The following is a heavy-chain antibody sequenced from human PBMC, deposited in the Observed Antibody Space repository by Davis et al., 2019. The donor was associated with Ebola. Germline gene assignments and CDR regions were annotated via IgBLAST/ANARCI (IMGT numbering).Heavy chain of an antibody. CDR3: ARRVEMTIGGIYNWLDP. CDR2: IYDSGRT. CDR1: DGSISSHY. Sequence: PSETLSLTCTVSDGSISSHYWNWFRQPPGKGLEWIGFIYDSGRTNYNPSLKSRVTISVDTSKNQFSLKLSSVTAADTAVYYCARRVEMTIGGIYNWLDPWGQGTLVTVSS. D-gene: IGHD4/OR15-4a*01. J-gene: IGHJ5*02. V-gene: IGHV4-59*08.